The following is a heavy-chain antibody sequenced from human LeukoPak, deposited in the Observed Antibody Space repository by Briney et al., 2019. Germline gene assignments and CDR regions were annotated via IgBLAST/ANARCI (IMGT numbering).Heavy chain of an antibody. CDR2: IYTGGST. J-gene: IGHJ4*02. CDR3: ARAPRVVLDFDY. V-gene: IGHV4-61*02. Sequence: SETLSLTCTVSGGSISSGSYYWSWIRQPAGKGLEWIGRIYTGGSTNYNPSLKSRVTISVDTSKTQFPLKLSSVTAADTAVYYCARAPRVVLDFDYWGQGTLVTVSS. D-gene: IGHD3-3*01. CDR1: GGSISSGSYY.